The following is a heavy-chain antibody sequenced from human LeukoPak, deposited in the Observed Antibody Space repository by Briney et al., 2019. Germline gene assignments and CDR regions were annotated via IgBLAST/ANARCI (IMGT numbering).Heavy chain of an antibody. D-gene: IGHD5-12*01. J-gene: IGHJ4*02. V-gene: IGHV4-34*01. CDR1: GGSFSGYY. Sequence: SETLSLTCAVYGGSFSGYYWSWIRQPPGKGLEWIGEINHSGSTNYNPSLKSRVTISVDTPKNQFSLKLSSVTAADTAVYYCARERDGYNSHFDYWGQGTLVTVSS. CDR3: ARERDGYNSHFDY. CDR2: INHSGST.